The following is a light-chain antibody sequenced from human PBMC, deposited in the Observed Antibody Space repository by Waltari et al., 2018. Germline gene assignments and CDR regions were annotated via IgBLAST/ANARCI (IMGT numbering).Light chain of an antibody. CDR3: QSFDNMLSGGVV. Sequence: QSVLTQPPSVSGTPGQRVTNPCSGSTPNLGARHDVHWSQYLPVTSPKLPIYGNNNRPSGVPDRFSGSKSGTSASLAITGLQADDEADYFCQSFDNMLSGGVVFGGGTKLAVL. CDR1: TPNLGARHD. J-gene: IGLJ2*01. CDR2: GNN. V-gene: IGLV1-40*01.